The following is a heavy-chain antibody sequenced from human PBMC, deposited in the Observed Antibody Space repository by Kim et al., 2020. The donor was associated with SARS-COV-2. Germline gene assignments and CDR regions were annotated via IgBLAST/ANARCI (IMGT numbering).Heavy chain of an antibody. CDR1: GFTFSSYE. CDR3: ARDRRGSNWPYYYDYMDV. J-gene: IGHJ6*03. Sequence: GGSLRLSCAASGFTFSSYEMNWVRQAPGKGLEWVSYISTSSSTIYYTDSVKGRFTISRDNAKNSLYLQMNSLRAEDTAVYYCARDRRGSNWPYYYDYMDV. CDR2: ISTSSSTI. D-gene: IGHD6-13*01. V-gene: IGHV3-48*03.